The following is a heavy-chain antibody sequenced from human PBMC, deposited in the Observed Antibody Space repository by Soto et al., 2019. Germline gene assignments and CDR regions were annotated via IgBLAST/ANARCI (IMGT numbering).Heavy chain of an antibody. D-gene: IGHD1-26*01. Sequence: SETLSLTCTVSGGSISSYYWSWIRQPPGKGLEWIGYIYYSGSTNYNPSLKSRVTISVDTSKNQFSLKLSSVTAADAAVYYCARDWPSGVTRPGAFDIWGQGTMVTVSS. V-gene: IGHV4-59*01. CDR1: GGSISSYY. CDR2: IYYSGST. CDR3: ARDWPSGVTRPGAFDI. J-gene: IGHJ3*02.